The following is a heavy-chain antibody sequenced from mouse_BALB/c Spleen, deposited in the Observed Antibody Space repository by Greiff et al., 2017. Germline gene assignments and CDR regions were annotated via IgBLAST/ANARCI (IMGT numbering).Heavy chain of an antibody. Sequence: QVQLLQSGPGLVAPSQCLSITCTVSGFSLTSYGVHWVRQPPGKGLEWLGVIWAGGSTNYNSALMSRLSISKDNSKSQVFLKMNSLQTDDTAMYYCARVREFITSPTGFAYWGQGTLVTVSA. J-gene: IGHJ3*01. D-gene: IGHD1-2*01. CDR2: IWAGGST. V-gene: IGHV2-9*02. CDR1: GFSLTSYG. CDR3: ARVREFITSPTGFAY.